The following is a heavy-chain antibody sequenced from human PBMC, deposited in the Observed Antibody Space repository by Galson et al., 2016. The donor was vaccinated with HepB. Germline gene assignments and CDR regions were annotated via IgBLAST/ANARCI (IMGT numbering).Heavy chain of an antibody. CDR3: TRGYMQTGMNV. J-gene: IGHJ6*02. CDR1: WDSVTSDETM. D-gene: IGHD5-18*01. Sequence: CAISWDSVTSDETMWNWIRQSPSRGLEWLGRTYYRSQWFSEYAMSVQGRITVTADTSRNQFSLQLDSVTPDDTAAYFCTRGYMQTGMNVWGQGTTVTVSS. CDR2: TYYRSQWFS. V-gene: IGHV6-1*01.